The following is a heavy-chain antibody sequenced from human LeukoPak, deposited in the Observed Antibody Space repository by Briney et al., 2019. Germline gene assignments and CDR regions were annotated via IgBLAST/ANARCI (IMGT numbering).Heavy chain of an antibody. V-gene: IGHV3-49*03. CDR3: TRDPGIVGAQGAFDI. J-gene: IGHJ3*02. CDR1: GLTFGDYA. D-gene: IGHD1-26*01. Sequence: QPGGSLRLSXTASGLTFGDYAMSWFRQAPGKGLEWVGFIRSKAYGGTTEYAASVKGRFTISRDDSKSIAYLQMNSLKTEDTAVYYCTRDPGIVGAQGAFDIWGQGTMVTVSS. CDR2: IRSKAYGGTT.